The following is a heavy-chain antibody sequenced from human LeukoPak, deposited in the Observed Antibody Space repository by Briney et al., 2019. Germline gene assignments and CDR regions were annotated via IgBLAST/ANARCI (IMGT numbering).Heavy chain of an antibody. Sequence: GGSLRLSCAASGFTFSSYEMNWVRQAPGKGLEWVSYISSSGSTIYYADSVKGRFTISRDNAKNSLYLQMNSLRAEDTAVYYCARVGGIAVAGTQGEIDYWGQGTLATVSS. CDR1: GFTFSSYE. V-gene: IGHV3-48*03. CDR3: ARVGGIAVAGTQGEIDY. J-gene: IGHJ4*02. CDR2: ISSSGSTI. D-gene: IGHD6-19*01.